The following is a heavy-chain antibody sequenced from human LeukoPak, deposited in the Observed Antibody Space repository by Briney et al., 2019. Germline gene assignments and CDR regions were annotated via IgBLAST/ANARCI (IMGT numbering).Heavy chain of an antibody. CDR3: ASAISIPAWAFDL. J-gene: IGHJ3*01. V-gene: IGHV4-59*01. CDR1: GDSIRSYY. CDR2: IYYSGST. Sequence: SETLSLTCTVSGDSIRSYYWSWIRQPPGKGLEWIGYIYYSGSTNYNPSLKSRVTISVDTSKNQFSLKFNSVTAADTAMYYCASAISIPAWAFDLWGQGRVVTVSS. D-gene: IGHD2-2*02.